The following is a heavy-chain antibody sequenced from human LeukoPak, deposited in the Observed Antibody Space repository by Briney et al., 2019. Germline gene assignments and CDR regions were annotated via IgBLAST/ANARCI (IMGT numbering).Heavy chain of an antibody. CDR3: AKERNSGWYSPFDF. CDR2: ISGSGINT. Sequence: PGGSLRLSCAASGFTFNSYAMSWVRQAPGKGLDWVSGISGSGINTYYADSVMGRFTISRDNSKNTLYLQSNSLRVEDTAVYYCAKERNSGWYSPFDFWGLGTLVTVSS. CDR1: GFTFNSYA. V-gene: IGHV3-23*01. D-gene: IGHD6-13*01. J-gene: IGHJ4*02.